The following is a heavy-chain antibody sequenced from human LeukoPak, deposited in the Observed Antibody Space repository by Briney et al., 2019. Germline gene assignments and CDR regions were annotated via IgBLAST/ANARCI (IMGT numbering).Heavy chain of an antibody. CDR3: AKEPSIAVAGAGWFDP. D-gene: IGHD6-19*01. J-gene: IGHJ5*02. Sequence: SETLSLTCTVSGGSISSYYWSWIRQPPGKGLEWIGYIYYSGSTNYNPSLKSRVTISVDTSKNQFSLKLSSVTAADTAVYYCAKEPSIAVAGAGWFDPWGQGTLVTVSS. CDR2: IYYSGST. CDR1: GGSISSYY. V-gene: IGHV4-59*01.